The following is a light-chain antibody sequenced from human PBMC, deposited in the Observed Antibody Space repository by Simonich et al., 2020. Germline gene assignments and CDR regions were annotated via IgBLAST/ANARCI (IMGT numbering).Light chain of an antibody. CDR1: QGLSSY. Sequence: DIQLTQSPSFLSASVGDRVTITCRASQGLSSYLAWFQQKPGKAPKLLIYAASTLQSGVPSRFSGSGSGTEFTLTISSLQPEGFATYYCQQLNSYPYTFGQGTKLEIK. J-gene: IGKJ2*01. V-gene: IGKV1-9*01. CDR3: QQLNSYPYT. CDR2: AAS.